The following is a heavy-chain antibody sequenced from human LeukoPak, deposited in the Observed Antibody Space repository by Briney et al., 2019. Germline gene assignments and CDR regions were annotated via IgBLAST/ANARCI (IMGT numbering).Heavy chain of an antibody. V-gene: IGHV5-51*01. CDR3: ARTPRGYSGYDSRSPFDY. CDR1: GYSFTNYW. J-gene: IGHJ4*02. D-gene: IGHD5-12*01. Sequence: GESLKISCKGSGYSFTNYWIGWVRQMPGKGLEWMGIIYPGDSDTRYSPSFQGQVTISADKSISTAYLQWSSLKASDTAMYYCARTPRGYSGYDSRSPFDYWGQGTLVTVSS. CDR2: IYPGDSDT.